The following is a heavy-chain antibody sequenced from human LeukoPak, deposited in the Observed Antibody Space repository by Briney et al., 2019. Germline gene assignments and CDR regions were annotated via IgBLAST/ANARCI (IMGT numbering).Heavy chain of an antibody. J-gene: IGHJ4*02. CDR3: ATTSIAARPGVDY. V-gene: IGHV4-34*01. Sequence: PSETLSLTCAVYGGSFSGYYWSWIRQPPGKGLEWIGEINHSGSTNYNPSLKSRVTISVDTSKNQFSLKLSSVTAADTAVYYCATTSIAARPGVDYWGQGTLVTVSS. CDR1: GGSFSGYY. CDR2: INHSGST. D-gene: IGHD6-6*01.